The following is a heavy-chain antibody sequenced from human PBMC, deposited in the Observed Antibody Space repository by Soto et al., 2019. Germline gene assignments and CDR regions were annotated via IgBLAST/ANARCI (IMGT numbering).Heavy chain of an antibody. J-gene: IGHJ2*01. V-gene: IGHV1-69*01. CDR1: GGTFSSYA. D-gene: IGHD1-26*01. CDR2: IIPIFGTA. CDR3: ARGGYSGSYPNWYFDL. Sequence: QVQLVQSGAEVKKPGSSVKVSCKASGGTFSSYAISWVRQAPGQGLEWMGGIIPIFGTANYAQKFQGRVTITADESTSTAYMELSNLRSEDTAVYYCARGGYSGSYPNWYFDLWGRGTLVTVSS.